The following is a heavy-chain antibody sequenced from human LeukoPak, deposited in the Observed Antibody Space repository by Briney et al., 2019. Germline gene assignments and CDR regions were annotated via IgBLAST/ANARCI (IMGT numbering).Heavy chain of an antibody. CDR3: AKPSTVYGDFDY. CDR2: ISYDGSNK. Sequence: GRSLRLPCAASGFTFSSYGMHWVRQAPGKGLEWVAVISYDGSNKYYADSVKGRFTISRDNSKNTLYLQMNSLRAEDTAVYYCAKPSTVYGDFDYWGQGTLVTVSS. CDR1: GFTFSSYG. V-gene: IGHV3-30*18. J-gene: IGHJ4*02. D-gene: IGHD4-17*01.